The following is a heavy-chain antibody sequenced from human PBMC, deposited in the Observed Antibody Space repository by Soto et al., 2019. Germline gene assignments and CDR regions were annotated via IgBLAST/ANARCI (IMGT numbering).Heavy chain of an antibody. CDR2: IYSSDYT. V-gene: IGHV3-66*01. J-gene: IGHJ4*02. Sequence: GGSLRLSCAASGFTVRSSYMSWVRQVPGKGLEWASIIYSSDYTYYAASVKGRFTISRDNARNTLYLQMSSLRAEDTAVYYCARDQPGYSYGYGLGYWGQGTLVTVSS. D-gene: IGHD5-18*01. CDR1: GFTVRSSY. CDR3: ARDQPGYSYGYGLGY.